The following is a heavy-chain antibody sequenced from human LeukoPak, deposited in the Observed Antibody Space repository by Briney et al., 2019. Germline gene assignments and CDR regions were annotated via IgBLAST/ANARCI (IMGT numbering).Heavy chain of an antibody. CDR3: ARDLRGPHDY. Sequence: PGGSLRLSCAASGFTFSSYSMNWVRQAPGRGLEWVSSISSSSSYIYYADSVKGRFTISRDNAKNSLYLQMNSLRAEDTALYYCARDLRGPHDYWGQGVLVSVSS. V-gene: IGHV3-21*01. J-gene: IGHJ4*02. CDR2: ISSSSSYI. D-gene: IGHD4-17*01. CDR1: GFTFSSYS.